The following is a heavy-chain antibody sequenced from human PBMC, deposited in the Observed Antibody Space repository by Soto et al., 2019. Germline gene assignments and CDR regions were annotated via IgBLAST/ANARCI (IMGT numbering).Heavy chain of an antibody. Sequence: ASVKVSCKASGYTFTSYDINWVRQATGQGLEWMGWMNPNSGNTGYAQKFQGRVTMTRNTSISTAYMELSSLRSEDTAVYYCARVFVMGGYCYYGMDVWGQGTTVTVSS. CDR1: GYTFTSYD. J-gene: IGHJ6*02. CDR2: MNPNSGNT. V-gene: IGHV1-8*01. CDR3: ARVFVMGGYCYYGMDV. D-gene: IGHD3-16*01.